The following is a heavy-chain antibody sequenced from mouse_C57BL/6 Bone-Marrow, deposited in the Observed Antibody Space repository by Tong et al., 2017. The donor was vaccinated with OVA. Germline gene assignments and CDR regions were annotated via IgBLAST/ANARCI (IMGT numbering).Heavy chain of an antibody. J-gene: IGHJ1*03. CDR1: GFSLTSYG. D-gene: IGHD1-1*01. Sequence: QVQLKESGPVLVAPSQSLSITCTVSGFSLTSYGVHWVRQPPGKGLEWLGVIWAGGSTNYNSALMSRLSISKDNSKSQVFLKMNSLQTDDTAMYYCAKLYGSPWYFDVWGTGTTVTVSS. CDR2: IWAGGST. CDR3: AKLYGSPWYFDV. V-gene: IGHV2-9*01.